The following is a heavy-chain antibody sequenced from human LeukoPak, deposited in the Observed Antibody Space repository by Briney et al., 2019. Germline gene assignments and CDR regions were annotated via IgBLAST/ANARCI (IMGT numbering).Heavy chain of an antibody. V-gene: IGHV4-59*01. Sequence: SQTLSLTCTVSGDSIRDYHCNWIRQSPGKGLEWIGNISYSGSPKYNPPLKSRVTLSVDTSKNQFSLKLTSATAADTAVYYCARVSPDSSAYVYSWGQGTLVTVSS. CDR1: GDSIRDYH. J-gene: IGHJ5*02. CDR2: ISYSGSP. D-gene: IGHD3-22*01. CDR3: ARVSPDSSAYVYS.